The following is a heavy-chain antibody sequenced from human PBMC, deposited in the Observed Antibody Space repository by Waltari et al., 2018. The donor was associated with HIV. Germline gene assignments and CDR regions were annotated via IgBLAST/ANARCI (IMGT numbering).Heavy chain of an antibody. CDR1: GFTFSSYS. CDR3: ARDRDGDYIWGSYRPDWFDP. Sequence: EVQVVESGGGLVKPGGSLRLSCAASGFTFSSYSMNWVRQAPGKGLEWVSTIRSSMSYITYADSGKGRFTIARDNAKNALYLQMNSLRAEDTAVYYCARDRDGDYIWGSYRPDWFDPWGQGTLVTVSS. V-gene: IGHV3-21*01. CDR2: IRSSMSYI. J-gene: IGHJ5*02. D-gene: IGHD3-16*02.